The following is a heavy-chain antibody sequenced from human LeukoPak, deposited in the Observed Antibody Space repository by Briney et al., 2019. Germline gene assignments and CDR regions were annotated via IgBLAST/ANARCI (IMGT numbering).Heavy chain of an antibody. D-gene: IGHD6-6*01. V-gene: IGHV3-7*01. CDR1: GFTFSNYW. CDR2: IKEDGSEK. J-gene: IGHJ4*02. Sequence: PGGSLRLSCAASGFTFSNYWMSWVRQASGKGLEWVANIKEDGSEKYYVDSVKGRFTISRDNAKNSLYLQVNSLRAEDTAIYYCASGRQLGYWGQGTLVTVSS. CDR3: ASGRQLGY.